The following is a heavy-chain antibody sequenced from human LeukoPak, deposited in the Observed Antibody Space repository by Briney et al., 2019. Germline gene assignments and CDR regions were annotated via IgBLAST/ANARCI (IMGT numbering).Heavy chain of an antibody. Sequence: SETLSLTCTVSGGSISSYYWSWIRQPPGKGLEWIGYIYYSGSTNYNPSLKSRVTISVDTSKNQFSLKLSSVTAADTAVYYCARSADSSGYGGGYDYWGQGTLVTVSS. CDR2: IYYSGST. D-gene: IGHD3-22*01. V-gene: IGHV4-59*01. CDR1: GGSISSYY. CDR3: ARSADSSGYGGGYDY. J-gene: IGHJ4*02.